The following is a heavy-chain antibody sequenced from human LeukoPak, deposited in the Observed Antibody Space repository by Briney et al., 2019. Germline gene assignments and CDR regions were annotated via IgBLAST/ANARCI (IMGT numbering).Heavy chain of an antibody. D-gene: IGHD6-19*01. CDR1: GSSISSYY. J-gene: IGHJ4*02. CDR3: ARGATGIAVAGPFDY. V-gene: IGHV4-59*01. CDR2: IYYSGST. Sequence: SETLSLTCTVSGSSISSYYWNWIRQPPGKGLEWIGYIYYSGSTNYNPSLKSRVTISVDTSKNQFSLKLSSVTAADTAVYYCARGATGIAVAGPFDYWGQGTLVTVSS.